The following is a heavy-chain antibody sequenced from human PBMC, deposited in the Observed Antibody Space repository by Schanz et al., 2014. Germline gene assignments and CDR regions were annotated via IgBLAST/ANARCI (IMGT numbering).Heavy chain of an antibody. V-gene: IGHV3-33*08. Sequence: QVQLLQFGGGVVQPGRSLRLSCAASGFTFSSYGMHWVRQAPGKGLEWVAVIWYDENNKYYADSVKGRFTMSRDNSKNTLYLQMNSLRAEDTAVYYCARANCRRKINFDYWGRGTLVTVSS. CDR2: IWYDENNK. CDR3: ARANCRRKINFDY. CDR1: GFTFSSYG. D-gene: IGHD2-21*01. J-gene: IGHJ4*02.